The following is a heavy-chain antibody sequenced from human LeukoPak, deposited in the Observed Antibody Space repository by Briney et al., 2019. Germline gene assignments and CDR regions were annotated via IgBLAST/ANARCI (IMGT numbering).Heavy chain of an antibody. D-gene: IGHD3-22*01. CDR2: ISGSGGST. V-gene: IGHV3-23*01. Sequence: PGGSLRLSCAASGFTFSSYAMSWVRQAPGKGLEWVSAISGSGGSTYYADSVKGRFTISRDNSKNTLYLQMNGLRAEDTAVYYCAKEEAYYDSSGYYYVSWGQGTLVTVSS. CDR1: GFTFSSYA. J-gene: IGHJ5*02. CDR3: AKEEAYYDSSGYYYVS.